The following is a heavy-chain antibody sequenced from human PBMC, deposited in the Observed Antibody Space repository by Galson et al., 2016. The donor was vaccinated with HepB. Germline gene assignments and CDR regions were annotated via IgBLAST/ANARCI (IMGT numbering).Heavy chain of an antibody. Sequence: ETLSLTCSVSGGSITSYYWSWIRQPPGKGLEWIGYIYYSGSTSYNPSLKSRVTISVDPSKTQFSLTLSSVTAADTAVYYCAKGIRDASDYSYYYMDVWGKGTTVTVSS. CDR1: GGSITSYY. J-gene: IGHJ6*03. V-gene: IGHV4-59*01. D-gene: IGHD3-10*01. CDR3: AKGIRDASDYSYYYMDV. CDR2: IYYSGST.